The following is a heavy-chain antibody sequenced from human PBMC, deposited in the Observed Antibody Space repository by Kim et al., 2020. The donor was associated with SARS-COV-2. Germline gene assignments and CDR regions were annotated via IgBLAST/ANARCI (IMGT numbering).Heavy chain of an antibody. J-gene: IGHJ5*02. CDR3: ARDFDWALVL. D-gene: IGHD3-9*01. V-gene: IGHV3-21*01. Sequence: IYYADPVKGRFTISRANAKNALYLQRNSLRDGDAAVYFCARDFDWALVLWGQGTRVTVSS. CDR2: I.